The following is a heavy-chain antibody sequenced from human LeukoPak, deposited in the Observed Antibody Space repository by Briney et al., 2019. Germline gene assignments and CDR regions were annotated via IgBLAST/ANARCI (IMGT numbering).Heavy chain of an antibody. J-gene: IGHJ4*02. CDR2: IKHSGST. CDR3: ARGAHYYDILTGYPRPQYYFDY. CDR1: GGSFSGYY. D-gene: IGHD3-9*01. Sequence: SETLSLTCAVYGGSFSGYYWSWIRQPPGKGLEWIGEIKHSGSTNYNPSLKSRVTISVDTSKNQFSLKLSSVTAADTAVYYCARGAHYYDILTGYPRPQYYFDYWGQGTLVTVSS. V-gene: IGHV4-34*01.